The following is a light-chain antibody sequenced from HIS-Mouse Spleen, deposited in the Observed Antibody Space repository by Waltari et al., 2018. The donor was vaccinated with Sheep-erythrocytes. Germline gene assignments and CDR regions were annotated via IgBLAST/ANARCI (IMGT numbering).Light chain of an antibody. J-gene: IGLJ3*02. V-gene: IGLV2-11*01. CDR2: EGS. CDR3: CSYAGSFWV. Sequence: QSALTQPRSVSGSPGQSVTISCTGTRSDVGGYNYVSWYQQHPGKAPKLMIYEGSKRPSGVSNRFSGSKSGNTASLTISGLQAEDEADYYCCSYAGSFWVFGGGTKLTVL. CDR1: RSDVGGYNY.